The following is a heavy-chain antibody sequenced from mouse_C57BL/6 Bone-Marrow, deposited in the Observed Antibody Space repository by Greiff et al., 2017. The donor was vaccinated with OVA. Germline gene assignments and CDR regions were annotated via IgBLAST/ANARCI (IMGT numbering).Heavy chain of an antibody. D-gene: IGHD2-12*01. V-gene: IGHV1-18*01. CDR3: ARKNFYDNSPLYAMDY. CDR2: INPNNGGT. CDR1: GYPFTDYN. J-gene: IGHJ4*01. Sequence: EVQLQQSGPELVKPGASVKIPCKASGYPFTDYNMDWVKQSHGKSLEWIGDINPNNGGTIYNQKFKGKATLTVDKSSSTAYMELRSLTSEDTAVYYCARKNFYDNSPLYAMDYWGQGASRTVSS.